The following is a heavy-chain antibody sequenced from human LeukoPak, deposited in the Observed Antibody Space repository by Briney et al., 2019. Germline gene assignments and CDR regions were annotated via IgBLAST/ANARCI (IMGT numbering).Heavy chain of an antibody. CDR1: GHSFTSYW. CDR2: IDPSDSYT. V-gene: IGHV5-10-1*04. CDR3: ARRTTVTTSDAFDI. J-gene: IGHJ3*02. D-gene: IGHD4-17*01. Sequence: RGESLKISCKDSGHSFTSYWISWVRQMPGKGLEWMGRIDPSDSYTNYSPSFQGQVTISADKSISTAYLQWSSLKASDTAMYYCARRTTVTTSDAFDIWGQGTMVTVSS.